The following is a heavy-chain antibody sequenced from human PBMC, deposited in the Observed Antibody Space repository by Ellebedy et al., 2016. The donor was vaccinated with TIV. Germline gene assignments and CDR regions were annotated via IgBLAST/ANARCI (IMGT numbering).Heavy chain of an antibody. CDR3: ARGIDY. V-gene: IGHV4-59*12. CDR1: GGSISSYY. CDR2: IYYSGSP. J-gene: IGHJ4*02. Sequence: MPSETLSLTCTVSGGSISSYYWSWIRQPPGKGLEWIGYIYYSGSPNYNPSLKSRVTISVDTSKNQFSLKLSSVTAADTAVYYCARGIDYWGQGTLVTVSS.